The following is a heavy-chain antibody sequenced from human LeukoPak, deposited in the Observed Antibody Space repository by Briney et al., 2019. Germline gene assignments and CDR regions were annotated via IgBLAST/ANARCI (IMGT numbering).Heavy chain of an antibody. Sequence: ASVKVSCKASGYTFTSYGISCVRQAPGQRLKGMGWISAYNVNTNYAQKLQGRVTMPTDTSTSTAYIQLRSLPSDDTAVYYCARGTPVPIDYYYYYYMDVWGKGTTVTVSS. V-gene: IGHV1-18*01. CDR3: ARGTPVPIDYYYYYYMDV. J-gene: IGHJ6*03. CDR2: ISAYNVNT. CDR1: GYTFTSYG.